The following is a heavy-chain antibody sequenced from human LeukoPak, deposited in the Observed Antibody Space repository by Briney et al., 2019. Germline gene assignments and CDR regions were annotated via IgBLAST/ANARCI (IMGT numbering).Heavy chain of an antibody. J-gene: IGHJ4*02. Sequence: PGGSLRLSCAASGFTFSSYAMSWVREAPGKGLEWVSAISGSGGSTYYADSVKGRFTISRDNSKNTLSLQMNSLRAEDTAVYYCAKEGRYCSSTSCSEPFDYWGQGTLVTVSS. CDR3: AKEGRYCSSTSCSEPFDY. CDR2: ISGSGGST. CDR1: GFTFSSYA. D-gene: IGHD2-2*01. V-gene: IGHV3-23*01.